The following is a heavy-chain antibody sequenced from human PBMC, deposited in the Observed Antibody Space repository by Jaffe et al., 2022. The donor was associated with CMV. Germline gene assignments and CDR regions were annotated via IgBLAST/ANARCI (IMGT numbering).Heavy chain of an antibody. V-gene: IGHV1-69*09. CDR1: GGTFSSYA. J-gene: IGHJ6*03. CDR2: IIPILGIA. D-gene: IGHD3-10*01. Sequence: QVQLVQSGAEVKKPGSSVKVSCKASGGTFSSYAISWVRQAPGQGLEWMGRIIPILGIANYAQKFQGRVTITADKSTSTAYMELSSLRSEDTAVYYCARDYGSGSYYNVGYYYYYMDVWGKGTTVTVSS. CDR3: ARDYGSGSYYNVGYYYYYMDV.